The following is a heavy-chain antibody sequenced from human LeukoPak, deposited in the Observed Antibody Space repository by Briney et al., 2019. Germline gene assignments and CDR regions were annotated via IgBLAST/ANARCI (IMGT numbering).Heavy chain of an antibody. Sequence: PSETLSLTCTVSGGSISSSSYYWGWIRQPPGKGLEWIGSIYYSGSTYYNPSLKSRVTISVDTSKNQFSLKLSSVTAADTAVYYCARHVGYDYGGNPAPYYFDYWGQGTLVTVSS. CDR3: ARHVGYDYGGNPAPYYFDY. CDR1: GGSISSSSYY. D-gene: IGHD4-23*01. CDR2: IYYSGST. J-gene: IGHJ4*02. V-gene: IGHV4-39*01.